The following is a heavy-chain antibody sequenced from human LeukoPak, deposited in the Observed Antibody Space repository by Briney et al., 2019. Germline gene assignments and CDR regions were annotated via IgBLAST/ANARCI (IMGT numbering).Heavy chain of an antibody. CDR2: VYYSGST. J-gene: IGHJ5*02. Sequence: PSETLSLTCTVSDGSISSYYWSWIRQPPGKGLEWIGYVYYSGSTNYNPSLKSRVTISVDTSKNQFSLKLSSVTAADTAVYYCARCIAVAGTVRFDPWGQGTLVTVSS. CDR3: ARCIAVAGTVRFDP. V-gene: IGHV4-59*01. CDR1: DGSISSYY. D-gene: IGHD6-19*01.